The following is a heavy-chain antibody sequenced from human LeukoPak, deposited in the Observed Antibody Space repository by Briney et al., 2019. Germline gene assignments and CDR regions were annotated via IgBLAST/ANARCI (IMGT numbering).Heavy chain of an antibody. J-gene: IGHJ3*02. V-gene: IGHV4-30-4*01. D-gene: IGHD2-21*01. Sequence: SETLSITCTVSGGSISSGDYYWSWIRQPPGKGLEWIGYIYYSGSTYYNPSLKSRVTISVDTSKNQFSLKLSSVTAADTAVYYCATNIPHDAFDIWGRGTMVTVSS. CDR1: GGSISSGDYY. CDR3: ATNIPHDAFDI. CDR2: IYYSGST.